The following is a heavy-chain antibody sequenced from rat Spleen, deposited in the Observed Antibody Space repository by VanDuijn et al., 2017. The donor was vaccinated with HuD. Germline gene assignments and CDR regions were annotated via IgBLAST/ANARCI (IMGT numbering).Heavy chain of an antibody. CDR2: ISYEGSST. CDR1: GFTFSDYY. CDR3: TRDRGTTRVPGY. J-gene: IGHJ2*01. V-gene: IGHV5-22*01. D-gene: IGHD1-4*01. Sequence: EVQLVESGGGLVQPGRSMKLSCAASGFTFSDYYMAWVRQAPKKGLEWVASISYEGSSTYYGDSVKGRFTISRDNAKSTLYLQMNSLRSEDTATYYCTRDRGTTRVPGYWGQGVMVTVSS.